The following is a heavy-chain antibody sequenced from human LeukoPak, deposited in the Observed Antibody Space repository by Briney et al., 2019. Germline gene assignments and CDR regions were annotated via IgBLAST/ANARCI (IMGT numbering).Heavy chain of an antibody. Sequence: ASVKVSCTASGGTFSSYAISWVRQAPGQGLEWMGRIIPILGIANYAQKFQGRVTITADKSTSTAYMELSSLRSEDTAVYYCARDYYDSSGPTYYYYGMDVWGQGTTVTVSS. CDR1: GGTFSSYA. CDR3: ARDYYDSSGPTYYYYGMDV. V-gene: IGHV1-69*04. CDR2: IIPILGIA. J-gene: IGHJ6*02. D-gene: IGHD3-22*01.